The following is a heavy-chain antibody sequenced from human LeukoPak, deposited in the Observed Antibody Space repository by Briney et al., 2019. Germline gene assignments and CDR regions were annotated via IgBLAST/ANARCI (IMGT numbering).Heavy chain of an antibody. J-gene: IGHJ4*02. CDR3: VREGSTVISPYYFDY. D-gene: IGHD4-11*01. Sequence: GGSLRLSCAASGFTFKTYTMNWVRQAPGKGLEWVSSITSGSTYMAYADSVKGRSTVSRDDAKDLLFLQVSSLSADDTAVYFCVREGSTVISPYYFDYWGQGTQVTVSS. CDR2: ITSGSTYM. V-gene: IGHV3-21*01. CDR1: GFTFKTYT.